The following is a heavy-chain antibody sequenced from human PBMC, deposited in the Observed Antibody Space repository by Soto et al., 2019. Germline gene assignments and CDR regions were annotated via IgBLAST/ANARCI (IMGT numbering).Heavy chain of an antibody. V-gene: IGHV3-48*03. J-gene: IGHJ3*01. CDR2: IKSGGNTK. CDR1: GFAFNSYE. CDR3: VKEKSVMYSGYDAFDV. Sequence: AGGSLRLSCAASGFAFNSYEMDWVRQAPGKGLEWVAYIKSGGNTKFYVDSVKGRFTISRDDAKNSLYLDMNSLRAEDTAVYYCVKEKSVMYSGYDAFDVWGQGTMVTVSS. D-gene: IGHD5-12*01.